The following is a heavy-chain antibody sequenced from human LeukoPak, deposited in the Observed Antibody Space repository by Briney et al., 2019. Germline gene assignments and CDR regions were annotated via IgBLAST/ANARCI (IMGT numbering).Heavy chain of an antibody. CDR2: MYYRGST. CDR1: GGSISSSSHY. CDR3: ARPNYGDYPDNAFDI. Sequence: SETLSLTCTVSGGSISSSSHYWGWIRQPPGKGLEWLGSMYYRGSTYHNPSLKSRVTISVDTSKNQFSLKLSSVTAADTAVYYCARPNYGDYPDNAFDIWGQGTMVTVSS. J-gene: IGHJ3*02. V-gene: IGHV4-39*07. D-gene: IGHD4-17*01.